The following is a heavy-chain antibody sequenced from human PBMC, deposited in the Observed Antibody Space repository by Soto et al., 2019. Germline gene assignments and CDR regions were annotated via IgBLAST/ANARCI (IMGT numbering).Heavy chain of an antibody. Sequence: EVQLVQSGAEVKKPGESLKISCKGSGYSFTSYWIGWVRQMPGKGLEWMGIIYPGDSDTRYSPSFQGQVTISDDKSIRTAYLQWSSLKASDTAMYYCVRQWGGFGYCTNGVCFLTEYDYWGQGTLVTVSS. V-gene: IGHV5-51*01. J-gene: IGHJ4*02. CDR3: VRQWGGFGYCTNGVCFLTEYDY. D-gene: IGHD2-8*01. CDR2: IYPGDSDT. CDR1: GYSFTSYW.